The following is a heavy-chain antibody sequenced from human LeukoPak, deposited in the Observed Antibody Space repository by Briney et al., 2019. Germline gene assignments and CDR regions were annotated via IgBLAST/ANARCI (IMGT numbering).Heavy chain of an antibody. D-gene: IGHD6-6*01. J-gene: IGHJ4*02. CDR2: IDPEDGET. CDR3: AGGPPGQLYDY. V-gene: IGHV1-24*01. CDR1: GYTLTESS. Sequence: GASVKVSCTVSGYTLTESSLHWVRQAPGKGLEWMGGIDPEDGETIYAQKFQGRVTMTEDTSTDTAYMELTGLRSEDTAVYYCAGGPPGQLYDYWGQGTLVTVSS.